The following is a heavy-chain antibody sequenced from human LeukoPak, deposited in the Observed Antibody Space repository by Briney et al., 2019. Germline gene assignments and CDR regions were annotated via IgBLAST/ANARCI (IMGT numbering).Heavy chain of an antibody. CDR3: ARGGEYCSSTSCPEYPDAFDI. V-gene: IGHV3-30-3*01. D-gene: IGHD2-2*01. J-gene: IGHJ3*02. CDR2: ISYDGSNK. Sequence: GGSLRLSCAASGFTFSSYAMYWVRQAPGKGLEWVAVISYDGSNKYYADSVKGRFTISRDNSKNTLYLQMNSLRAEDTAVYYCARGGEYCSSTSCPEYPDAFDIWGQGTMVTVSS. CDR1: GFTFSSYA.